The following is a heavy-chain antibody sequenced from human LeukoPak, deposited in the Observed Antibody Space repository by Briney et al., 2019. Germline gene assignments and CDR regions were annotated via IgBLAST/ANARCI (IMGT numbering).Heavy chain of an antibody. CDR2: IYYSGST. D-gene: IGHD3-22*01. V-gene: IGHV4-39*01. J-gene: IGHJ4*02. Sequence: SETLSLTCTVSGDSISTSSYYWGWIRQPPGKGLEWLESIYYSGSTFYNPSLKSRVTISVDTSKNQFSLHLYSVTAADTAVFYCATSYYYDYRQIDYWGQGTLVTVSS. CDR1: GDSISTSSYY. CDR3: ATSYYYDYRQIDY.